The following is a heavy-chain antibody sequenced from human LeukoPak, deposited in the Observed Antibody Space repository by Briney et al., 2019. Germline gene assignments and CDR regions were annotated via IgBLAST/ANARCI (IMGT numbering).Heavy chain of an antibody. CDR1: GGSISIYY. J-gene: IGHJ4*02. CDR2: IYYSGSA. Sequence: SETLSLTCTVSGGSISIYYWSWIRQPPGKGLERIRNIYYSGSANYNPSLKSRVTISVDTSKNQFSLKLSSVTAADTAVYYCARWGYSYGDDSWGQGTLVTVSS. CDR3: ARWGYSYGDDS. D-gene: IGHD5-18*01. V-gene: IGHV4-59*08.